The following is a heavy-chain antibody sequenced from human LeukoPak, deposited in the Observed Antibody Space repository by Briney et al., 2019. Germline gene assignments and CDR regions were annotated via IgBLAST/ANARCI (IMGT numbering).Heavy chain of an antibody. V-gene: IGHV1-69*05. D-gene: IGHD2-21*02. CDR2: IIPIFGTA. Sequence: SVKVSCKASGGTFSSYAISWVRQAPGQGLEWMGGIIPIFGTANYAQKFQGRVTITTDESTSTAYMEVSSLRSEDTAVYYCARERWLLKDYYYYMDVWGKGTTVTVSS. CDR1: GGTFSSYA. J-gene: IGHJ6*03. CDR3: ARERWLLKDYYYYMDV.